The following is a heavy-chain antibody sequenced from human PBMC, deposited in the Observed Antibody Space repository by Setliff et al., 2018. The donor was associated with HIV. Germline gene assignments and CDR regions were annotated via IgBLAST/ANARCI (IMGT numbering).Heavy chain of an antibody. CDR3: ARLMTADYYDTSGYFQH. CDR1: GYTLSELS. CDR2: FDPQDGET. J-gene: IGHJ1*01. D-gene: IGHD3-22*01. V-gene: IGHV1-24*01. Sequence: ASVKVSCKVYGYTLSELSIHWVRQAPGKGLEWMGYFDPQDGETVYAQKFQGRVTISADESTSTAYMELSSLRSEDTAVYYCARLMTADYYDTSGYFQHWGQGTLVTVSS.